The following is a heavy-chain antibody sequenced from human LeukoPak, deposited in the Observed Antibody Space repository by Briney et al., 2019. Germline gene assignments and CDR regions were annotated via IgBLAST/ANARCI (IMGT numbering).Heavy chain of an antibody. V-gene: IGHV4-4*02. Sequence: PSETLSLTCAVSGGSISSSNWWSWVRQPPGKGLEWIGEIYHSGSTNYNPSLKSRVTISVDKSKNQFSLKLSSVTAADTAVYYCAKSGGGNGGNWFDPWGQGTLVTVSS. CDR3: AKSGGGNGGNWFDP. J-gene: IGHJ5*02. D-gene: IGHD4-23*01. CDR2: IYHSGST. CDR1: GGSISSSNW.